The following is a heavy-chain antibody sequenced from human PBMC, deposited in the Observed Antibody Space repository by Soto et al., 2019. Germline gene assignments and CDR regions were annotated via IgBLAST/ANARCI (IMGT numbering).Heavy chain of an antibody. Sequence: PXEALSLSRAVYGGSFSGYNWSWIRQPPGKGLEWIGEINHSGSTNYNPSLKSRVTISVDTSKNQFSLKLSSVTAADTAVYYCARGHYDFWSGYYGYFDDWGQGTLVTVSS. J-gene: IGHJ4*02. D-gene: IGHD3-3*01. CDR3: ARGHYDFWSGYYGYFDD. CDR2: INHSGST. CDR1: GGSFSGYN. V-gene: IGHV4-34*01.